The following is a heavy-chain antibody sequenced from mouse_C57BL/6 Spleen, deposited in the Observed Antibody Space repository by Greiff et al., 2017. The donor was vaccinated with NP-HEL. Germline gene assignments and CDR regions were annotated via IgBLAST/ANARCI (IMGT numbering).Heavy chain of an antibody. V-gene: IGHV5-9-1*02. D-gene: IGHD4-1*01. J-gene: IGHJ3*01. CDR2: ISSGGDYI. CDR1: GFTFSSYA. CDR3: TSELTGTAWFAY. Sequence: EVMLVESGEGLVKPGGSLKLSCAASGFTFSSYAMSWVRQTPEKRLEWVAYISSGGDYIYYADTVKGRFTISRDNARNTLYLQMSSLKSKDTAMYYCTSELTGTAWFAYWGQGTLVTVSA.